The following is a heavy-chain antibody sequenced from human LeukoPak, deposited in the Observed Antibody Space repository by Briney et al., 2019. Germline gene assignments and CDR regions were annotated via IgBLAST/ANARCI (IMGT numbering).Heavy chain of an antibody. CDR1: GFTFSSYE. V-gene: IGHV3-48*03. CDR3: ASHDYGDYAFDY. D-gene: IGHD4-17*01. J-gene: IGHJ4*02. CDR2: ISSSGSTI. Sequence: GGSLRLSCAASGFTFSSYEMNWVRQAPGKGLEWVSYISSSGSTIYYADSVKGRFTISRDNVKNSMYLQMNSLRAEDTAVYYCASHDYGDYAFDYWGQGTPVTVSS.